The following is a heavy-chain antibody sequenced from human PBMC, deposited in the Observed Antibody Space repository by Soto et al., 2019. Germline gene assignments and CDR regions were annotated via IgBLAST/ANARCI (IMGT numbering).Heavy chain of an antibody. CDR1: GGSINTFY. D-gene: IGHD5-12*01. Sequence: SETLSLTCSVSGGSINTFYWSWVRQPAGKGLEWIGRIFSSGSTSFNPSLESRVAMSVDTSKNHFSLNLSPVTAADMAVYYCAREGSYSAYNFAHGIQLWSFDFWSQGALVTVSS. CDR2: IFSSGST. V-gene: IGHV4-4*07. CDR3: AREGSYSAYNFAHGIQLWSFDF. J-gene: IGHJ4*02.